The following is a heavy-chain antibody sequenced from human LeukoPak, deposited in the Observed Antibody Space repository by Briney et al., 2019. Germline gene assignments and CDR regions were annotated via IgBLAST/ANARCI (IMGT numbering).Heavy chain of an antibody. V-gene: IGHV4-59*01. CDR2: FSYSGST. CDR1: RVSISNYY. D-gene: IGHD7-27*01. CDR3: ARDGPGDVGFDY. Sequence: SETLSLTCTVSRVSISNYYWGWIRQPPGKGLEWIGFFSYSGSTNYNPSLKSRVTISVDTSKNQFSLKLTSVTAADTAVYYCARDGPGDVGFDYWGQGTLVTVSS. J-gene: IGHJ4*02.